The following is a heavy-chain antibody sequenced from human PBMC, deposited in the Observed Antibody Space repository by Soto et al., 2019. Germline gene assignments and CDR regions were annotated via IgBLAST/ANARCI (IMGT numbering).Heavy chain of an antibody. Sequence: QVQLVQSGAEVKKPGASVKVSCKGGGYTLNTYGVSWVRQAPGQGLEWVGWISAYNDHTNYAQKLQGRVTMTTDTSTSTAYMELRSLRSDDTAVYYCARGTYFDYWGQGTLVTVSS. CDR2: ISAYNDHT. J-gene: IGHJ4*02. CDR1: GYTLNTYG. D-gene: IGHD1-1*01. V-gene: IGHV1-18*01. CDR3: ARGTYFDY.